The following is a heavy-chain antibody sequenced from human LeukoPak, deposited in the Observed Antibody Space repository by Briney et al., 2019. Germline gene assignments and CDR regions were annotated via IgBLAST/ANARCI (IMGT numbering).Heavy chain of an antibody. CDR2: IYYSGST. Sequence: ETLSLTCTVSGGSTSSYYWSWIRQPPGKGLEWIGYIYYSGSTNYNPSLKSRVTISVDTSKNQFSLKLSSVTAADTAVYYCARAVANIHDYWGQGTLVTVSS. V-gene: IGHV4-59*01. CDR1: GGSTSSYY. D-gene: IGHD2/OR15-2a*01. CDR3: ARAVANIHDY. J-gene: IGHJ4*02.